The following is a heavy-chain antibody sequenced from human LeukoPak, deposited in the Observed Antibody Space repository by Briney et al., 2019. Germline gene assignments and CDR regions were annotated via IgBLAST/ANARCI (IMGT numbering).Heavy chain of an antibody. CDR1: GGSFSSHY. CDR2: ISYIGST. Sequence: KTSETLSLTCTVSGGSFSSHYWSWIRQPPGKGLEWIGYISYIGSTNYNPALKSRVTISVDTSKNQFSLKLSSVTAADAAVYFCAGDPTTVTKGLEIWGQGTMVTVSS. CDR3: AGDPTTVTKGLEI. J-gene: IGHJ3*02. D-gene: IGHD4-17*01. V-gene: IGHV4-59*11.